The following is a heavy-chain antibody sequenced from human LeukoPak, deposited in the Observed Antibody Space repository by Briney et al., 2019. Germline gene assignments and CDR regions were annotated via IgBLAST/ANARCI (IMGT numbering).Heavy chain of an antibody. CDR3: ARGPYGSGSYY. V-gene: IGHV4-30-4*01. CDR1: GGSISSGDYY. D-gene: IGHD3-10*01. Sequence: SETLSLTCTVSGGSISSGDYYWSWIRQPPGKGLEWVGYIYYSGTTYYNPSLKSRVTISVDTSKNQFSLKLTSVTAADTAVYYCARGPYGSGSYYWGQGTLVTVSS. J-gene: IGHJ4*02. CDR2: IYYSGTT.